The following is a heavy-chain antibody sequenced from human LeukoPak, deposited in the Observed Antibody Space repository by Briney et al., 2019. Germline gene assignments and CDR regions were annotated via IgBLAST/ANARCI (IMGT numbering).Heavy chain of an antibody. CDR3: ARHKWELHGMDY. Sequence: SETLSLTCTVSGGSISSYYWSWIRQPPGKGLEWIGYIYYSGSTNYNPSLKSRVTISVDTSKNQFSLKLSSVTAADTAVYYCARHKWELHGMDYWGQGTLVTVSS. V-gene: IGHV4-59*08. J-gene: IGHJ4*02. CDR2: IYYSGST. D-gene: IGHD1-26*01. CDR1: GGSISSYY.